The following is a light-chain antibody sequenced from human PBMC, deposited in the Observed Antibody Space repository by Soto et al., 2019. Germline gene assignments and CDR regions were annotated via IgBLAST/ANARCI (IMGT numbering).Light chain of an antibody. CDR2: EGS. V-gene: IGLV2-23*01. J-gene: IGLJ3*02. CDR3: CAYTNSATLV. Sequence: QSALTQPASVSGSPGQSITISCIGTSSDVGSYDLVSWYQQYPGKAPKLMIYEGSKRPSGVSYRFSGSKSGNTASLTIFGLQAEDEADYYCCAYTNSATLVFGGGTKVTVL. CDR1: SSDVGSYDL.